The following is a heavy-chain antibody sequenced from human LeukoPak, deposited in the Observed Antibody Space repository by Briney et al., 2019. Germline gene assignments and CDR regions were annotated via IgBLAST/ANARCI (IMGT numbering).Heavy chain of an antibody. J-gene: IGHJ3*02. Sequence: GGSLRLSCAASGFTFSSYWMSWVRQAPGKGLEWVANIKQDGSEKYYVDSVKGRFTISRDNAKNSLYLQMNSLRAEDTAVYYCARDLTIFGVVIQAFDIWGQGTMVTVSS. CDR3: ARDLTIFGVVIQAFDI. D-gene: IGHD3-3*01. CDR2: IKQDGSEK. V-gene: IGHV3-7*01. CDR1: GFTFSSYW.